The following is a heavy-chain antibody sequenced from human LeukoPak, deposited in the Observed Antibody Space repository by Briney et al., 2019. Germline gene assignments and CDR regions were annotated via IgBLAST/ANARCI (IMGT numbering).Heavy chain of an antibody. CDR2: IIPIFGTA. CDR1: GYTFTSYG. V-gene: IGHV1-69*06. D-gene: IGHD1-26*01. Sequence: ASVKVSCKASGYTFTSYGISWVRQAPGQGLEWMGGIIPIFGTANYAQKFQGRVTITADKSTSTAYMELSSLRSEDTAVYYCARGPEEWEGYYFDYWGQGTLVTVSS. J-gene: IGHJ4*02. CDR3: ARGPEEWEGYYFDY.